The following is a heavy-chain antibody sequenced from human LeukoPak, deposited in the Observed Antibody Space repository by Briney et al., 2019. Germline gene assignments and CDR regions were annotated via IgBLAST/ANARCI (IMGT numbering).Heavy chain of an antibody. D-gene: IGHD3-22*01. J-gene: IGHJ6*03. CDR3: ASSPHYYDSSGYSHYYYYMDV. Sequence: PGGSLRLSCAASGFTVSSNYMSWVRQAPGKGLEWVSVIYSGGSTYYADSVKGRFTISRDNSKNTLYLQMNSLRAEDTAVYYCASSPHYYDSSGYSHYYYYMDVWGKGTTVTVSS. CDR2: IYSGGST. V-gene: IGHV3-53*01. CDR1: GFTVSSNY.